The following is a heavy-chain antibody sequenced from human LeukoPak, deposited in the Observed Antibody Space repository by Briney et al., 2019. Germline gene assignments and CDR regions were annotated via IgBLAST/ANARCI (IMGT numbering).Heavy chain of an antibody. CDR2: ISSSSSTI. J-gene: IGHJ6*02. CDR1: GFTFSSYS. Sequence: GGSLRLSCAASGFTFSSYSMNWVRQAPGKGLEWVSYISSSSSTIYYADSVKGRFTISRDNAKNSLYLQMNSLRAEDTAVYYCARDPRDYYYYGMDVWGQGTTVTVSS. CDR3: ARDPRDYYYYGMDV. V-gene: IGHV3-48*01.